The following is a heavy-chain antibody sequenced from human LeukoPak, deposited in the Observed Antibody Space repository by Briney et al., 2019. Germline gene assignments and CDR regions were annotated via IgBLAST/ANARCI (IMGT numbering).Heavy chain of an antibody. CDR2: IRYDGSNK. J-gene: IGHJ4*02. D-gene: IGHD6-13*01. Sequence: GGSLRLSCAASGFTFSSYGMHWVRQAPGKGLEWVAFIRYDGSNKFYADSVKGRFTISRDNSKNTVYLEMNSLRPEDTAVYYCAKVEYTSSWYGVGSLDYWGQGTLVTVSP. CDR3: AKVEYTSSWYGVGSLDY. CDR1: GFTFSSYG. V-gene: IGHV3-30*02.